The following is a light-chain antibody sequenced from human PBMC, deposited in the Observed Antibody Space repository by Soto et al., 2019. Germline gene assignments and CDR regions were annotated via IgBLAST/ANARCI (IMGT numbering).Light chain of an antibody. J-gene: IGKJ4*01. V-gene: IGKV1-33*01. CDR1: QDITNY. CDR3: QQYDNLPFG. Sequence: DIQMSQSPSSLSASVVDGVTITCQASQDITNYLNWYQHKPGKPPKLLIYDASNLETGVPSRFSGSGSGTASTFTISSLQPEDIATYYCQQYDNLPFGFGGGTKVEIK. CDR2: DAS.